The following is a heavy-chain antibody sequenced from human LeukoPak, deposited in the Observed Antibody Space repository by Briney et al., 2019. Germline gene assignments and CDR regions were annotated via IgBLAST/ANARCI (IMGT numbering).Heavy chain of an antibody. CDR2: INPSGGST. J-gene: IGHJ4*02. V-gene: IGHV1-46*01. CDR1: GYTFTSYD. Sequence: GASVKVPCKASGYTFTSYDINWVRQAPGQGLEWMGIINPSGGSTSYAQKFQGRVTMTRDTSTSTVYMELSSLRSEDTAVYYCARGFIGSQGGDWGQGTLVTVSS. CDR3: ARGFIGSQGGD. D-gene: IGHD3-16*02.